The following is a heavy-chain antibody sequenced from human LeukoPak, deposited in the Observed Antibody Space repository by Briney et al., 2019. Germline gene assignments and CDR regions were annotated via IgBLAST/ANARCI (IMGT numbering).Heavy chain of an antibody. CDR1: GFTVSSNY. J-gene: IGHJ4*02. Sequence: GGSLRLSCAASGFTVSSNYMSWVRQAPGKGLEWVSVIYSGGSTYYADSVKGRFTIPRDNSKNTLYLQMNSLRAEDTAVYYCARGGYSSSWYFAYWGQGTLVTVSS. CDR3: ARGGYSSSWYFAY. CDR2: IYSGGST. V-gene: IGHV3-66*02. D-gene: IGHD6-13*01.